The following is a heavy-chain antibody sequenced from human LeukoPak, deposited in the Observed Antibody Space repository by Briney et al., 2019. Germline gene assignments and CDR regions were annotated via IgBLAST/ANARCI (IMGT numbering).Heavy chain of an antibody. CDR3: ARDRDGSSRNWFDP. J-gene: IGHJ5*02. D-gene: IGHD6-13*01. CDR1: GYTFSGYY. Sequence: ASVKVSCKASGYTFSGYYIHWVRQAPGQGLEWMGRINPNSGGTNYAQKFQGRVTMTRDASITTAYMELSSLISDDTAVYCCARDRDGSSRNWFDPWGQGTLVTVSS. CDR2: INPNSGGT. V-gene: IGHV1-2*06.